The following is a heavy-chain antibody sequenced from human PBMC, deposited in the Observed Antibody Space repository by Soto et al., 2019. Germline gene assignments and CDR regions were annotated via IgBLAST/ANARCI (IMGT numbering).Heavy chain of an antibody. D-gene: IGHD3-22*01. V-gene: IGHV1-18*01. Sequence: QVQLVQSGAEVKNPGASVKVSCKAYGYTFSSYGISWVRQAPGQGLEWMGWISADDGRTNYAQSLQGRVTVTRDKSTNTVYMELRSLRTDDTAVYFCARDYYDARYDVFDVWGQGTVVTVSS. J-gene: IGHJ3*01. CDR2: ISADDGRT. CDR3: ARDYYDARYDVFDV. CDR1: GYTFSSYG.